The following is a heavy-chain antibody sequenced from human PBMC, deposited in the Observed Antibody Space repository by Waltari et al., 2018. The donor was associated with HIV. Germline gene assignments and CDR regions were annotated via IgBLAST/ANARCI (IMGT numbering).Heavy chain of an antibody. V-gene: IGHV3-53*01. CDR3: ARTYYYDSSGYWGYFDY. Sequence: EVQLVESGGGLIQPGGSLRLSCAASGFTVSSNYMSWVRQAPGKGLEWVSVIYSGGSTYYADSVKGRFTISRDNSKNTLYLQMNSLRAEDTAVYYCARTYYYDSSGYWGYFDYWGQGTLVTVSS. CDR2: IYSGGST. D-gene: IGHD3-22*01. J-gene: IGHJ4*02. CDR1: GFTVSSNY.